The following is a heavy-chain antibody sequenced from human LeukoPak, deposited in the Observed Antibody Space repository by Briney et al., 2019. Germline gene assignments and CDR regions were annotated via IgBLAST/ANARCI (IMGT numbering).Heavy chain of an antibody. CDR2: IYYSGST. Sequence: PSETLSLTCTVSGGSISSSSYCWGWIRQPPGKGLEWIGSIYYSGSTYYNPSLKSRVTISVDTSKNQFSLKLSSVTAADTAVYYCARVLIMITFGGVIAKFDYWGQGTLVTVSS. CDR1: GGSISSSSYC. J-gene: IGHJ4*02. D-gene: IGHD3-16*02. CDR3: ARVLIMITFGGVIAKFDY. V-gene: IGHV4-39*07.